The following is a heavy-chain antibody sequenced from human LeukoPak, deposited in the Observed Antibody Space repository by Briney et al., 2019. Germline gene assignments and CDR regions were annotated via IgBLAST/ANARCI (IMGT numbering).Heavy chain of an antibody. CDR1: GGSISSYY. D-gene: IGHD3-22*01. Sequence: KTSETLSLTCTVSGGSISSYYWSWIRQPPGKGLEWIGYIYYSGSTNYNPSLKSRVTISVDTSKNQFSLKLSSVTAADTAVYYCARFMIVVGNDAFDIWGQGTMVTVSS. CDR2: IYYSGST. J-gene: IGHJ3*02. V-gene: IGHV4-59*12. CDR3: ARFMIVVGNDAFDI.